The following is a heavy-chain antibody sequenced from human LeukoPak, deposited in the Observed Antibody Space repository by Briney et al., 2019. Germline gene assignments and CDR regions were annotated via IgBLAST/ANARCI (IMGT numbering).Heavy chain of an antibody. CDR2: IYPGDSDT. D-gene: IGHD3-22*01. Sequence: TAGGSLRLSCKGSGYSFTSYWIGWVRQMPGKGLEWMGIIYPGDSDTRYSPSFQGQVTISADKSISTAYLQWSSLKASDTAMYYCARPYYDSSGHLDYWGQGTLVTVSS. CDR1: GYSFTSYW. V-gene: IGHV5-51*01. J-gene: IGHJ4*02. CDR3: ARPYYDSSGHLDY.